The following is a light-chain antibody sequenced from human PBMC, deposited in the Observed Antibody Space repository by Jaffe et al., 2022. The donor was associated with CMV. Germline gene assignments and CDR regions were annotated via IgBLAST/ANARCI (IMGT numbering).Light chain of an antibody. CDR3: YSYAGGYTWV. CDR2: DVS. V-gene: IGLV2-11*01. CDR1: SSDVGGYKF. Sequence: QSALTQPRSVSGSPGQSVTIPCTGTSSDVGGYKFVSWYQQYPGKAPKLIIHDVSLRPSGVPDRFSGSKSGNTASLTISGLQAEDEADYYCYSYAGGYTWVFGGGTQLTVL. J-gene: IGLJ3*02.